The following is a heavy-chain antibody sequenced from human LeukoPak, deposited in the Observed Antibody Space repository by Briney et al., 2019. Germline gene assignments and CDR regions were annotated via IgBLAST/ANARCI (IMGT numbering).Heavy chain of an antibody. CDR1: GVSISPYY. J-gene: IGHJ3*01. V-gene: IGHV4-4*09. CDR2: IHTSGSN. D-gene: IGHD3-3*01. Sequence: PSETLSLTCAVSGVSISPYYWAWIRQPPGKGLEWIGYIHTSGSNNQYPSLKSRITISIDKSKNHFSLRLTSVTTADTAVYYCARLSAAVHLGAFDLWGQGTMVTVSS. CDR3: ARLSAAVHLGAFDL.